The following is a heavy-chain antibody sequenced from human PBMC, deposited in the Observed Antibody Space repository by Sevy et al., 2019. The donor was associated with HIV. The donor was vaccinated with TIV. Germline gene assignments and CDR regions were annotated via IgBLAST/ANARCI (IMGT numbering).Heavy chain of an antibody. D-gene: IGHD5-18*01. CDR2: IYYSGST. CDR1: GGSINSSSYY. Sequence: SETLSLTCTVSGGSINSSSYYWGWIRQPPGNGLEWIGSIYYSGSTYYNPSLKSRVTISVDTSKNQFSLKLSSVTAADTAVYYCARQWTAMGTPYYFDYWGQGTLVTVSS. V-gene: IGHV4-39*01. CDR3: ARQWTAMGTPYYFDY. J-gene: IGHJ4*02.